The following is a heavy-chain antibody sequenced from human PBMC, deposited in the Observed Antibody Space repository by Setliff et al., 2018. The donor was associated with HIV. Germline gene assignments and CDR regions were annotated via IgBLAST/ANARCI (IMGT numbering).Heavy chain of an antibody. CDR2: FYFGGNT. D-gene: IGHD3-16*02. J-gene: IGHJ4*02. Sequence: SETLSLTCGVSGASISDNTYSWGWVRQPPGQGLEWLGSFYFGGNTHYNPSLKSRLTISVDTSTNQFSLRVTSVTAADTAIYYCARLKIYEGTSKLSTFMRGVARKYYFESWGQGKLVTVPQ. V-gene: IGHV4-39*01. CDR1: GASISDNTYS. CDR3: ARLKIYEGTSKLSTFMRGVARKYYFES.